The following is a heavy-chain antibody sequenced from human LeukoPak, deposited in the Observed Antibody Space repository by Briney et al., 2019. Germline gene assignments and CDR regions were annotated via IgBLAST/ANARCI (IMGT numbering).Heavy chain of an antibody. CDR2: ISSSSSYI. CDR3: ARDPVGFDSLYYYYGMDV. V-gene: IGHV3-21*01. CDR1: GFTFSSYS. Sequence: GGSLRLSCAASGFTFSSYSMNWVRQAPGKGLEWVSSISSSSSYIYYADSVKGRFTISRDNSKNTLYLQMNSLRAEDTAVYYCARDPVGFDSLYYYYGMDVWGQGTTVTVSS. J-gene: IGHJ6*02. D-gene: IGHD3-3*01.